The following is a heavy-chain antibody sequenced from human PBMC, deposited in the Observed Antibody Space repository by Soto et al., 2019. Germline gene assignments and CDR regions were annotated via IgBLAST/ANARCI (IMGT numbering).Heavy chain of an antibody. J-gene: IGHJ4*02. V-gene: IGHV1-2*02. D-gene: IGHD6-19*01. CDR1: GYTFTGYY. CDR3: ARGKYSSGWYFDY. Sequence: GASVKVSCKASGYTFTGYYMHWVRQAPGQGLEWMGWINPNSGGTNYAQKFQGRVTMTRDTSISTAYMELSRLRSDDTAVYYCARGKYSSGWYFDYWGQGTLVTVSS. CDR2: INPNSGGT.